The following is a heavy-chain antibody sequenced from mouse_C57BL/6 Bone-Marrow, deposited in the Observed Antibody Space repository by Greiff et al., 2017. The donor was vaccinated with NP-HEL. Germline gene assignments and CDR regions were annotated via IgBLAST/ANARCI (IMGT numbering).Heavy chain of an antibody. CDR2: IYPRSGNT. Sequence: QVQLKQSGAELARPGASVKLSCKASGYTFTSYGISWVKQRTGQGLEWIGEIYPRSGNTYYNEKFKGKATLTADKSSSTAYMELRSLTSEDSAVYFCARGDYYGSDFYYWGQGTTLTVSS. V-gene: IGHV1-81*01. D-gene: IGHD1-1*01. CDR1: GYTFTSYG. CDR3: ARGDYYGSDFYY. J-gene: IGHJ2*01.